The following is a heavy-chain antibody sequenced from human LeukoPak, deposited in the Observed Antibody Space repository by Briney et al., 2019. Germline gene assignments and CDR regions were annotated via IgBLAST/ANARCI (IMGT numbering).Heavy chain of an antibody. V-gene: IGHV4-59*08. CDR2: IYYSGST. CDR3: ARHKRGGYCSSTSCHRWNWFDP. CDR1: GGSISSYY. J-gene: IGHJ5*02. Sequence: SETLSLTCTVSGGSISSYYWSWIRQPPGKGLEWIGYIYYSGSTNYNPSLKSRVTISVDTSKNQFSLKLSSVTAADTAVYYCARHKRGGYCSSTSCHRWNWFDPWGQGTLVTVSS. D-gene: IGHD2-2*01.